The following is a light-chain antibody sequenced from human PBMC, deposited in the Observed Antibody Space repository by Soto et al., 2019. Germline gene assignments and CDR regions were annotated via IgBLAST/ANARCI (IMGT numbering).Light chain of an antibody. Sequence: DIKMTQSPSTMSASVGDTVTVTCRASQSVSGWLAWYQQKPGEAPRLLIYDAYALPRGVTSRFSGSGSGTKFTLTIASLQPDDFATYYCQQYETFSGTFGPGTQVEIK. CDR3: QQYETFSGT. CDR1: QSVSGW. CDR2: DAY. J-gene: IGKJ1*01. V-gene: IGKV1-5*01.